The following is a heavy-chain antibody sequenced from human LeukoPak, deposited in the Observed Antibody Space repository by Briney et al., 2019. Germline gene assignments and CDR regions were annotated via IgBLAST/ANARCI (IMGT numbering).Heavy chain of an antibody. CDR1: GASIRSSGYY. V-gene: IGHV4-31*03. J-gene: IGHJ4*02. CDR2: IYHSGNT. D-gene: IGHD3-22*01. Sequence: SETLSLTCTVSGASIRSSGYYWSWIRQDPAKGLEWIGYIYHSGNTYYNPTLKSRVTISLDTSKNQFSLKLRSVTAADTAVYYCARANYYDSTGHLPVVYPSDFWGQGTLVTVSS. CDR3: ARANYYDSTGHLPVVYPSDF.